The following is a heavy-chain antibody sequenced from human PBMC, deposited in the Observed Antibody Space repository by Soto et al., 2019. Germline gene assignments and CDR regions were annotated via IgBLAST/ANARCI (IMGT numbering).Heavy chain of an antibody. CDR2: IYFAGNT. V-gene: IGHV4-59*02. D-gene: IGHD2-15*01. CDR3: ARHDAIPKLQNGMGV. J-gene: IGHJ6*02. CDR1: GGSVTGYY. Sequence: SETLSLTCTVSGGSVTGYYCSCMRHPAGGGLEWIGYIYFAGNTLYTPSLKSRVTISIDTSKNQFSLNLRSVTAADTAVYYCARHDAIPKLQNGMGVWGQGTTVTVSS.